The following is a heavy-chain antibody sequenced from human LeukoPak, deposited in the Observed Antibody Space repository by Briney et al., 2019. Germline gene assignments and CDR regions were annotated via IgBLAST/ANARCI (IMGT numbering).Heavy chain of an antibody. J-gene: IGHJ4*02. CDR2: ISSRSSYI. Sequence: PGGSLILSCAASGFTFSSYSMNWVRQAPGKGLEWVSSISSRSSYIYYADSVKGRFTISRDNAKNSLYLQMNSLRAEDTAVYYCARVRSDSFDYWGQGTLVTVSS. CDR3: ARVRSDSFDY. CDR1: GFTFSSYS. V-gene: IGHV3-21*01.